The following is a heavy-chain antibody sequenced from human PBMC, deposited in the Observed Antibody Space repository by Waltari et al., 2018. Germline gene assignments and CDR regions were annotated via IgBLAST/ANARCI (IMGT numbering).Heavy chain of an antibody. CDR2: ISDSGGTK. CDR1: GFKLRSYG. D-gene: IGHD6-19*01. Sequence: EVQLLESGGGLVQPGGSLRLSCEASGFKLRSYGMRWVRQAPGKGLEWFSVISDSGGTKYYADSVKGRFTISRDNSKNTLQMQMNSLTAEDTAVYYCVKGALSAKKFDGWGQGILVTVSS. J-gene: IGHJ4*02. V-gene: IGHV3-23*01. CDR3: VKGALSAKKFDG.